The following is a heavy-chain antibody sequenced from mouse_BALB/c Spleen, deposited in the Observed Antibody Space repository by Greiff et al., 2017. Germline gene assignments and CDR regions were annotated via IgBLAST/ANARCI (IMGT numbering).Heavy chain of an antibody. V-gene: IGHV3-2*02. CDR1: GYSITSDYA. Sequence: VQLKQSGPGLVKPSQSLSLTCTVTGYSITSDYAWNWIRQFPGNKLEWMGYISYSGSTSYNPSLKSRISITRDTSKNQFFLQLNSVTTEDTATYYCARVHSYYFDYWGQGTTLTVSS. CDR2: ISYSGST. CDR3: ARVHSYYFDY. J-gene: IGHJ2*01.